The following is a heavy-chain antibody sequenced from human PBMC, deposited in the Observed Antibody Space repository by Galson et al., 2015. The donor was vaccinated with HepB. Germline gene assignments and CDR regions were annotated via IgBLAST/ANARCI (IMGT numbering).Heavy chain of an antibody. CDR1: GYSFINYG. Sequence: SVKVSCKASGYSFINYGISWVRQAPGQGLEWMGWVSTFNGNTNYAQKFQGRFTMTTDTSTSTAYIDMRSLRSDDTAIYFCARGYSSGLTTSYYYGMDVWDQGTTVTVSS. V-gene: IGHV1-18*01. CDR3: ARGYSSGLTTSYYYGMDV. D-gene: IGHD6-19*01. J-gene: IGHJ6*02. CDR2: VSTFNGNT.